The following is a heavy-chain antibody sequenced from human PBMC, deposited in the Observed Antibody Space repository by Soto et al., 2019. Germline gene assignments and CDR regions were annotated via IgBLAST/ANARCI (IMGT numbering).Heavy chain of an antibody. CDR1: GGAITNSNYY. V-gene: IGHV4-39*01. D-gene: IGHD3-16*01. CDR3: ASRTAVSGGWRDS. CDR2: MHYSGST. J-gene: IGHJ5*01. Sequence: QLQLQESGPGLVTPSETLSLSCTVSGGAITNSNYYWAWIRQPPGKGLEWIGNMHYSGSTYYSPSLQSRIILSIPTSKNAFSPNLSSGTAADRAVYSCASRTAVSGGWRDSWGQGALVMVSS.